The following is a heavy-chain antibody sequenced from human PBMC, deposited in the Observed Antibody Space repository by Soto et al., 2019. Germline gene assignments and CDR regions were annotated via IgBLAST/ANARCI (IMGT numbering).Heavy chain of an antibody. CDR1: GFTFSSYG. J-gene: IGHJ6*02. CDR2: IWYDGSNK. D-gene: IGHD4-17*01. Sequence: SLRLSCAASGFTFSSYGMHWVRQAPGKGLEWVAVIWYDGSNKYYADSVKGRFTISRDNSKNTLYLQMNSLRAEDTAVYYCARDLTHDYGGNRLGYYYYGMDVRGQGTTVTVSS. V-gene: IGHV3-33*01. CDR3: ARDLTHDYGGNRLGYYYYGMDV.